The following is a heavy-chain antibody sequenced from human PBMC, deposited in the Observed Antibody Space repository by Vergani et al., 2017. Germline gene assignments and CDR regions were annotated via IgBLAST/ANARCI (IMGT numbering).Heavy chain of an antibody. J-gene: IGHJ3*01. D-gene: IGHD2-2*01. V-gene: IGHV3-23*01. CDR3: AKVCGSTSCPYGGGAFDV. Sequence: QLLESGGGLIQPGGSLRLSCAASGFPFNSYAMTWVRQAPGKGLEWVSGINNNGGSTYYADYVKGRFTISRDNSKNTLYLQMTDLKAEDTATYYCAKVCGSTSCPYGGGAFDVWGHGTMVTVSS. CDR1: GFPFNSYA. CDR2: INNNGGST.